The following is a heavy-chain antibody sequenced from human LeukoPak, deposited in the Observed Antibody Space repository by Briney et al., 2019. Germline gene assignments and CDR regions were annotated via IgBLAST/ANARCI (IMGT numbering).Heavy chain of an antibody. D-gene: IGHD3-10*01. CDR1: RGSITSSNYH. CDR2: IYYSGST. Sequence: SETLSLTCTVSRGSITSSNYHWGWIRQPPGKGLEWIGSIYYSGSTNYNPSLKSRVTISVDTSKNQFSLKLSSVTAADTAVYYCARGFRDLFTMVRGVINGDPFDYWGQGTLVTVSS. V-gene: IGHV4-39*07. CDR3: ARGFRDLFTMVRGVINGDPFDY. J-gene: IGHJ4*02.